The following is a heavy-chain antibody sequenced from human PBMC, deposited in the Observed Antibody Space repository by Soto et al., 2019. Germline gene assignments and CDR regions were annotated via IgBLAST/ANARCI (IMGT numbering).Heavy chain of an antibody. CDR3: ARLVEEYYDIWSGHDVGHY. D-gene: IGHD3-3*01. CDR2: IYYGSVYYSGST. Sequence: PSETLSLTCTVSGGSISNSSYYWGWIRQPPGKGLEWIGNIYYGSVYYSGSTYSNPSLKSRVTISADTSKNQFSLKLSSLTAADTAVYYCARLVEEYYDIWSGHDVGHYWGQGTLVTVSS. J-gene: IGHJ4*02. V-gene: IGHV4-39*01. CDR1: GGSISNSSYY.